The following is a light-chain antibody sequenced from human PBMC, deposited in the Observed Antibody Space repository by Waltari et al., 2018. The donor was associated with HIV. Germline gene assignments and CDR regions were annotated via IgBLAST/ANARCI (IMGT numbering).Light chain of an antibody. CDR1: SRDVGHYNY. CDR3: SSYTGSSTLGV. V-gene: IGLV2-14*01. Sequence: QSALTQPASVSGSPGQSITLSCTGTSRDVGHYNYVSWYQQHPDKAPKLIIYDVTTRPSGISDRFSGSKSGNTASLTISGLQNDDEADYFCSSYTGSSTLGVFGTGTRVTVL. CDR2: DVT. J-gene: IGLJ1*01.